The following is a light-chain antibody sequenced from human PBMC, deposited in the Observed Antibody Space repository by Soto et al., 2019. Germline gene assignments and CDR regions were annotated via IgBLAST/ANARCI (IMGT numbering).Light chain of an antibody. CDR3: QQYNNWPWG. CDR2: GAF. V-gene: IGKV3D-15*01. Sequence: EIVLTQSPGTLSLSPGERATLSCRASQSVVTNSLAWYQQKPGQAPRLIIYGAFNRATGIPDRFSGRGSGTDFTLTISSLQSEDFAVYYCQQYNNWPWGFGQGTKVDIK. J-gene: IGKJ1*01. CDR1: QSVVTN.